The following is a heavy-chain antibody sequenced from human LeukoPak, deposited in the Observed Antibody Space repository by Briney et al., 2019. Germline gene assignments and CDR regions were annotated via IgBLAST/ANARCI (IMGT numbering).Heavy chain of an antibody. CDR1: GGTFSSYA. J-gene: IGHJ4*02. D-gene: IGHD2-15*01. V-gene: IGHV1-69*05. Sequence: SVKVSCKASGGTFSSYAISWVRQAPGQGLEWMGGIIPIFGTANYAQKFQGRVTITTDESTSTAYMELSGLRSEDTAVYYCARDSFYCSGGSCYSDYYFDYWGQGTLVTVSS. CDR3: ARDSFYCSGGSCYSDYYFDY. CDR2: IIPIFGTA.